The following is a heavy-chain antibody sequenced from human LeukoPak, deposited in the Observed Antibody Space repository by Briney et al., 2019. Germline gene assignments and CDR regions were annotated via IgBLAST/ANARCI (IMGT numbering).Heavy chain of an antibody. CDR3: ARENYDSSGYYGFDY. J-gene: IGHJ4*02. CDR2: ISAYNGNT. D-gene: IGHD3-22*01. Sequence: ASVKVSCKASGYTFTIYGISWVRQAPGQGLEWMGWISAYNGNTNYAQKLQGRVTMTTDTSTSTAYMELRSPRSDDTAVYYCARENYDSSGYYGFDYWGQGTLVTVSS. V-gene: IGHV1-18*01. CDR1: GYTFTIYG.